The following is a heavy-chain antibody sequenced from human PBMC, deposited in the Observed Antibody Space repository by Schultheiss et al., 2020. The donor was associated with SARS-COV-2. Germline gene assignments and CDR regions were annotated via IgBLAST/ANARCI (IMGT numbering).Heavy chain of an antibody. CDR2: ISHSGTT. D-gene: IGHD3-22*01. CDR1: GESLRNFY. V-gene: IGHV4-34*01. J-gene: IGHJ4*02. Sequence: SETLSLTCAVYGESLRNFYWSWIRQAPGKGLEWIGEISHSGTTNYNPSLKSRVTISVDTSKNQLSLKLTSLTAADTAVYYCARGDYYYDSSGYPFDYWGQGTLVTVSS. CDR3: ARGDYYYDSSGYPFDY.